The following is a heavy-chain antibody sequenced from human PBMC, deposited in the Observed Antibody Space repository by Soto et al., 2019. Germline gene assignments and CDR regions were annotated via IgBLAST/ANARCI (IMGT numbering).Heavy chain of an antibody. Sequence: WGSRRLSCAASGFSFVNYAMNWVRQAPGKGLEWVSGLSGSGTSTYYADSVKGRFTISRDNSRDTLFLQMNSLTADDTAVYYCAKATTNGGWFNPSEWWGKGALVDVS. D-gene: IGHD3-3*01. CDR1: GFSFVNYA. J-gene: IGHJ4*01. CDR2: LSGSGTST. V-gene: IGHV3-23*01. CDR3: AKATTNGGWFNPSEW.